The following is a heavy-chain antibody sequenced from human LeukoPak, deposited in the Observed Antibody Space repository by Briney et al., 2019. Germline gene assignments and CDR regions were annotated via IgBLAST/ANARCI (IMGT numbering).Heavy chain of an antibody. Sequence: ASVKVSCKASGYTFTSYGISWVRQAPGQGLEWMGWISAYNSNTNYAQKLQGRVTMTTDTSTSTAYMELRSLRSDDTAVYYCARAPGYYDFWSGYYGANYYYYMDVWGKGTTVTVSS. CDR1: GYTFTSYG. CDR2: ISAYNSNT. D-gene: IGHD3-3*01. J-gene: IGHJ6*03. CDR3: ARAPGYYDFWSGYYGANYYYYMDV. V-gene: IGHV1-18*01.